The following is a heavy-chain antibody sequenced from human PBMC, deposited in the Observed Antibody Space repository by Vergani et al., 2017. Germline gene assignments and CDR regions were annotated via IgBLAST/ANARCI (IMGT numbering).Heavy chain of an antibody. D-gene: IGHD1-1*01. CDR3: VRVKGSNWNDHLYDI. CDR1: GFIFSDNY. CDR2: IRNKANDYTT. Sequence: EVQVVESGGGWVQPGGSRRLSCEASGFIFSDNYMDWVRQAPGKGLEWVGRIRNKANDYTTQYAASVKGRFTISRDDSKSYLYLQMNSLQTEDTALYYCVRVKGSNWNDHLYDIWGQGTLVTVSS. J-gene: IGHJ3*02. V-gene: IGHV3-72*01.